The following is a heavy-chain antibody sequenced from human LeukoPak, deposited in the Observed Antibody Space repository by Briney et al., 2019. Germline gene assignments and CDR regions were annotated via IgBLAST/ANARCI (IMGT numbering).Heavy chain of an antibody. CDR3: ARDDCGDTCYPGGY. CDR1: GYTFTNYV. D-gene: IGHD2-21*01. V-gene: IGHV1-3*01. CDR2: INAGNGDT. Sequence: ASVPVSCTASGYTFTNYVIQWVRQDPGQRTEWMGWINAGNGDTKYSHHFQGRVTITRDTSASTACMEMSSLTSEDTALYYCARDDCGDTCYPGGYWGQGTLVTVSS. J-gene: IGHJ4*02.